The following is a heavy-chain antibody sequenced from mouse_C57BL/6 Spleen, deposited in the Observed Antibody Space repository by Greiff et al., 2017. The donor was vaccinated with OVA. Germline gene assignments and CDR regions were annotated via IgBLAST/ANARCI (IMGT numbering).Heavy chain of an antibody. CDR2: IDPSDSET. J-gene: IGHJ2*01. D-gene: IGHD1-1*01. CDR3: ARSGVVASYYFDY. Sequence: QVHVKQPGAELVRPGSSVKLSCKASGYTFTSYWMHWVKQRPIQGLEWIGNIDPSDSETHYNQKFKDKATLTVDKSSSTAYMQLSSLTSEDSAVYYCARSGVVASYYFDYWGQGTTLTVSS. CDR1: GYTFTSYW. V-gene: IGHV1-52*01.